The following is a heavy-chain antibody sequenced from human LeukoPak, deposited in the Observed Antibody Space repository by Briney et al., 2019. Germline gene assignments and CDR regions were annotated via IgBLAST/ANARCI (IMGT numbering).Heavy chain of an antibody. V-gene: IGHV1-8*01. CDR3: ARNHGPVVATTYYYYYGMDV. Sequence: EASVKVSCKAYGYTITSYDINWVRQATGQGLEWMGWMNPNGGNTGYAQKFQGRVTMTRNTSISTAYMELGSLRSEDTAVYYCARNHGPVVATTYYYYYGMDVWGQGTTVTVSS. J-gene: IGHJ6*02. CDR2: MNPNGGNT. D-gene: IGHD5-12*01. CDR1: GYTITSYD.